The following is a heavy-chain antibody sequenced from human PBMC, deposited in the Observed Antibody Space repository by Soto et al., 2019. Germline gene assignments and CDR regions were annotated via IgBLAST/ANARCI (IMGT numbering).Heavy chain of an antibody. CDR3: ARDESGYDLWYYYYMDV. V-gene: IGHV3-7*01. CDR2: IKQDGSEK. D-gene: IGHD5-12*01. J-gene: IGHJ6*03. Sequence: GEPLRLSCAASGFTFSSYTMNWVRQAQGKGLEWVANIKQDGSEKYYVDSVKGRFTISRDNAKNSLYLQMNSLRAEDTAVYYCARDESGYDLWYYYYMDVWGKGTTVTVSS. CDR1: GFTFSSYT.